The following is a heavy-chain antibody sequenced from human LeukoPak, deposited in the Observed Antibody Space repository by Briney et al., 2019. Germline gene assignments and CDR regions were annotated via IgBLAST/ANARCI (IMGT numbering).Heavy chain of an antibody. V-gene: IGHV1-18*01. Sequence: ASVKVSCKASGYTFTSYGISWVRQAPGQGLEWMGWISAYNGNTNYAQKLQGRVTMTTDTSTSTAYMELRSLRSDDTAVYYCARSREVEQLEYFQDCGQGTLVIVYS. J-gene: IGHJ1*01. D-gene: IGHD6-6*01. CDR1: GYTFTSYG. CDR3: ARSREVEQLEYFQD. CDR2: ISAYNGNT.